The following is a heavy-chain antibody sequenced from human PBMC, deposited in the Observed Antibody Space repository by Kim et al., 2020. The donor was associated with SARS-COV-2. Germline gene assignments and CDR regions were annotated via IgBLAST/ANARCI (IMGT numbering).Heavy chain of an antibody. V-gene: IGHV4-39*01. D-gene: IGHD2-2*01. CDR1: GGSISSSSYY. CDR2: IYYSGST. Sequence: SETLSLTCTVSGGSISSSSYYWGWIRQPPGKGLEWIGSIYYSGSTYYNPSLKSRVTISVDTSKNQFSLKLSSVTAADTAVYYCAAHCSSTSCPRGDAFDIWGQGTMVTVSS. J-gene: IGHJ3*02. CDR3: AAHCSSTSCPRGDAFDI.